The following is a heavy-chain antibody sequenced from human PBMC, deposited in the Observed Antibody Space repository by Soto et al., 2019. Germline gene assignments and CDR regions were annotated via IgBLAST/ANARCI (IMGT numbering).Heavy chain of an antibody. CDR2: IYYSGGT. J-gene: IGHJ4*02. CDR3: ARDIGGYYDSSSYAN. CDR1: GGSISPYY. V-gene: IGHV4-59*01. Sequence: SETLSLTCTVSGGSISPYYWSWIRQPPGRGLEWIGYIYYSGGTNYNPSLKSRVTISVDTSKNQFSLKLSSVTAADTAVYYCARDIGGYYDSSSYANWGQGTLVTVSS. D-gene: IGHD3-22*01.